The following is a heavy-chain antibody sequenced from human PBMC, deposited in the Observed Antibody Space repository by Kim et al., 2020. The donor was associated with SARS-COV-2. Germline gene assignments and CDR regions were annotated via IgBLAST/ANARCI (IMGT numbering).Heavy chain of an antibody. J-gene: IGHJ6*02. CDR2: ISYDGSNK. D-gene: IGHD2-15*01. Sequence: GGSLRLSCAASGFTFSSYGMHWVRQAPGKGLEWVAVISYDGSNKYYADSVKGRFTISRDNSKNTLYLQMNSLRAEDTAVYYCARDPMGYCSGGSCLIYYYGMDVWGQGTTVTVSS. CDR1: GFTFSSYG. CDR3: ARDPMGYCSGGSCLIYYYGMDV. V-gene: IGHV3-33*05.